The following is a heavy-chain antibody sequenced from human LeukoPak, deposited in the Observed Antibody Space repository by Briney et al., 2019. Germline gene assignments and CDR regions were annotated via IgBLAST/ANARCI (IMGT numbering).Heavy chain of an antibody. CDR1: GGTFSSYA. V-gene: IGHV1-69*05. CDR3: ARVPDSSLSNWFDP. D-gene: IGHD3-22*01. CDR2: IIPTFGTA. Sequence: SVNVSCKASGGTFSSYAISWVRQAPGQGLEWMGGIIPTFGTANYAQKFQGRVTITTDESTSTAYMELSSLRSEDTAVYYCARVPDSSLSNWFDPWGQGTLVTVSS. J-gene: IGHJ5*02.